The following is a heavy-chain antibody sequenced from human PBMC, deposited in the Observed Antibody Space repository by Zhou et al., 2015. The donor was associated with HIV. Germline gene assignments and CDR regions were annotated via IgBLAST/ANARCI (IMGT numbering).Heavy chain of an antibody. CDR3: ARKMERVLAVADYWYFGS. D-gene: IGHD6-19*01. CDR1: GGTFSSYA. CDR2: IIPIFGTA. J-gene: IGHJ2*01. Sequence: QVQLVQSGAEVKKPGSSVKVSCKASGGTFSSYAISWVRQAPGQGLEWMGGIIPIFGTANYAQKFQGRVTITADESTSTAYMELSSLRSEDTAVYYCARKMERVLAVADYWYFGSLGPGTLVHCLL. V-gene: IGHV1-69*01.